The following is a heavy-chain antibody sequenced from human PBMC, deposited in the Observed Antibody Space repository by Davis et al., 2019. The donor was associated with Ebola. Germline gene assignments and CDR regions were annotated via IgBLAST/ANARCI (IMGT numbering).Heavy chain of an antibody. CDR1: GFTSA. CDR2: ISADGSNK. CDR3: ANLLEWFSGKYYFAS. V-gene: IGHV3-30-3*02. J-gene: IGHJ4*02. D-gene: IGHD3-3*01. Sequence: GESLKISCAASGFTSAMHWVRQTTGKGLEWVAFISADGSNKYYTDSVKGRFTISRDNSKSTLFLQMNSLSSEDTAIYYCANLLEWFSGKYYFASWGQGTLVPVSS.